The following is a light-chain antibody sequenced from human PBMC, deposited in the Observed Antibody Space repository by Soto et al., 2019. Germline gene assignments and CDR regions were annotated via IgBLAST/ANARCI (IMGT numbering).Light chain of an antibody. CDR2: DAS. CDR1: ESVSSY. V-gene: IGKV3-11*01. Sequence: EIVLTQSPGVLSLSPGERATLSCRASESVSSYLAWYQQTPGQAPRLLIYDASNRATGIPARFSGSGSGTDFTLTISSLEPEDFAVYYCQQRSNWPRITFGQGTRREIK. CDR3: QQRSNWPRIT. J-gene: IGKJ5*01.